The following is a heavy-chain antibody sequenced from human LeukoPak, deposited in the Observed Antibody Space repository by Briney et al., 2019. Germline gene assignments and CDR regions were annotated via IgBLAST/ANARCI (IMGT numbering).Heavy chain of an antibody. Sequence: SQTLSLTCTVSGGSISSGDYYWSWIRQPPGKGLEWIVYIYYSGSTYYNPSLKSRVTISVDTSKNQFSLKLSSVTAADTAVYYCASSRYCSSTSCHLRDYWGQGTLVTVSS. CDR1: GGSISSGDYY. V-gene: IGHV4-30-4*08. D-gene: IGHD2-2*01. CDR3: ASSRYCSSTSCHLRDY. J-gene: IGHJ4*02. CDR2: IYYSGST.